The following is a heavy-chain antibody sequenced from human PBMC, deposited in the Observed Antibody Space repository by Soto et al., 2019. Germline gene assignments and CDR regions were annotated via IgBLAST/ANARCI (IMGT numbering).Heavy chain of an antibody. CDR2: ISAYNGNT. CDR3: ARRPAGVRGVYGPTIY. CDR1: GYTFTSYG. V-gene: IGHV1-18*01. D-gene: IGHD3-10*01. Sequence: QVQLVQSGAEVKQPGASVKVSCKASGYTFTSYGISWVRQAPGQGLEWMGWISAYNGNTNYAQKLQGRVTMTTDTSTSTAYLELRSLRSDDTAVYYCARRPAGVRGVYGPTIYWGQGTLVTVSS. J-gene: IGHJ4*02.